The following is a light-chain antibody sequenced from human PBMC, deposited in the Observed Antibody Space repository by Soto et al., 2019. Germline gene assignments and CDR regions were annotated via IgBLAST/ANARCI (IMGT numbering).Light chain of an antibody. CDR3: SSYTSSSTLNYV. CDR2: EVG. J-gene: IGLJ1*01. Sequence: QSALTQPASVSGSPGQSITISCTGTSSDVGGYNYVSWYQQHPGKAPRVMIYEVGNRPSGVSHRFSGSKSGNTASLTISGLQAEDEADYYCSSYTSSSTLNYVFGTGTKVTVL. V-gene: IGLV2-14*01. CDR1: SSDVGGYNY.